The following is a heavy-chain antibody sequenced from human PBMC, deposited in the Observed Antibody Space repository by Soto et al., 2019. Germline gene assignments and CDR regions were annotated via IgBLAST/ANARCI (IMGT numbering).Heavy chain of an antibody. V-gene: IGHV4-61*01. D-gene: IGHD1-1*01. CDR3: GREAAQGTLEF. CDR1: GYSVSSGTYY. J-gene: IGHJ4*02. CDR2: IYHSGTT. Sequence: QVQLQESGPGLVKPSETLSLTCTVSGYSVSSGTYYWSWIRQSPGRGLEWIGYIYHSGTTNYNPSLMSRVTISVDTSKNQFSLILRSVTAADTAIYYCGREAAQGTLEFWGQGNRVTVSS.